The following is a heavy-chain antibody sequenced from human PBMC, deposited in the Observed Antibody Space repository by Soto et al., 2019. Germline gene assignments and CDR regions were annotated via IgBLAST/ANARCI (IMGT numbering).Heavy chain of an antibody. V-gene: IGHV6-1*01. CDR3: ARTLGYFDC. J-gene: IGHJ4*02. D-gene: IGHD3-16*01. CDR2: TYYRSRWYF. CDR1: GDSVSTNTAT. Sequence: SQTLSLTCDISGDSVSTNTATWDWIRQSPSRGLEWLGRTYYRSRWYFDYAVSVKSRITISPDTSKNQFSLQLNSVTPEDTAVYYCARTLGYFDCWGQGTLVTVSS.